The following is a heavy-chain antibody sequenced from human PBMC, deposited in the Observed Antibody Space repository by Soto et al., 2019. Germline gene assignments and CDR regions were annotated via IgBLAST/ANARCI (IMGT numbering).Heavy chain of an antibody. CDR2: ISDDGTKK. CDR3: AKEIVFPSAMAYYYYGINF. J-gene: IGHJ6*02. CDR1: ELTFSRYG. V-gene: IGHV3-30*18. Sequence: QVQLVESGGGVVKPGRSLRLSCAASELTFSRYGMHWVRQAPGKGLEWVAMISDDGTKKNYADYVKGRFTISRDNSKNTMYLPMNNLRPEHTAVYYCAKEIVFPSAMAYYYYGINFLSLGTTVTVSS. D-gene: IGHD2-2*01.